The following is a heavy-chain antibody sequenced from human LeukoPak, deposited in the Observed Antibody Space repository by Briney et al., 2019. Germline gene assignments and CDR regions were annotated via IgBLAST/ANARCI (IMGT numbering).Heavy chain of an antibody. CDR3: ARFWADFWSGYQGIFDY. CDR1: GFTFSSYW. J-gene: IGHJ4*02. D-gene: IGHD3-3*01. V-gene: IGHV3-7*01. CDR2: IKQDGSEK. Sequence: GSLRLSCAASGFTFSSYWMSWVRPAPGKGLEWVANIKQDGSEKYYVDSVKGRFTISRDNAKNSLYLQMNSLRAEDTAVYYCARFWADFWSGYQGIFDYWGQGTLVTVSS.